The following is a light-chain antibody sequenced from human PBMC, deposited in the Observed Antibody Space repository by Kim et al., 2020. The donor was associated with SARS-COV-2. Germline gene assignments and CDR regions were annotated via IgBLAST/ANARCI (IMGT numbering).Light chain of an antibody. V-gene: IGLV2-14*01. J-gene: IGLJ2*01. CDR3: SSCTSSTTVV. CDR2: DVS. Sequence: QSVLTQPASVSGSPGQSITISCTGTSSDVGGYDYVSWYQQHPDKAPKLMVYDVSKRPSGVSNRFSGSKSGNTASLTISGLQAEDEADYYCSSCTSSTTVVFGGGTQLTVL. CDR1: SSDVGGYDY.